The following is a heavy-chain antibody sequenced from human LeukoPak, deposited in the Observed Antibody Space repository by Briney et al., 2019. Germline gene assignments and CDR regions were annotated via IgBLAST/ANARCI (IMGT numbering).Heavy chain of an antibody. CDR3: ARAPRDQLLPEYYFDY. CDR2: IYYSGST. J-gene: IGHJ4*02. D-gene: IGHD2-2*01. V-gene: IGHV4-31*03. Sequence: SQTLSLTCTVSGGSISSGGYYWSWIRQHPGKGLEWIGYIYYSGSTCYNPPLKSRVTISVDTSKNQFSLKLSSVTAADTAVYYCARAPRDQLLPEYYFDYWGQGTLVTVSS. CDR1: GGSISSGGYY.